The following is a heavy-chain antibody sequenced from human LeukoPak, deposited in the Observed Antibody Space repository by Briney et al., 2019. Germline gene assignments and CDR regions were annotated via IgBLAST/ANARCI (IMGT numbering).Heavy chain of an antibody. CDR3: ARGGGYSYGVDY. CDR2: ISPSGGST. D-gene: IGHD5-18*01. J-gene: IGHJ4*02. V-gene: IGHV1-46*01. Sequence: ASVKVSCKAFGYTFTRYYMHWVRQAPGQGPEWMGVISPSGGSTTYAQKFQGRVTLTRDMSTSTDYLELSSLRSEDTAVYYCARGGGYSYGVDYWGQGTLVTVSS. CDR1: GYTFTRYY.